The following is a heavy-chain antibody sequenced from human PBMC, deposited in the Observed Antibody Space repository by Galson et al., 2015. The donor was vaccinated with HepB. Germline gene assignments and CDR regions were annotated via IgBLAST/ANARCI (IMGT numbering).Heavy chain of an antibody. J-gene: IGHJ4*02. CDR3: ARDAMGRGSGSYSAFDY. D-gene: IGHD1-26*01. Sequence: SLRLSCAAPGFIFNTYSMHWVRQAPGKGLEWVAALTAAGDKEYYADSVTGRFSISRDNSKNILYLQINSLRTEDTAVYYCARDAMGRGSGSYSAFDYWGQGTLVTVSS. V-gene: IGHV3-30-3*01. CDR1: GFIFNTYS. CDR2: LTAAGDKE.